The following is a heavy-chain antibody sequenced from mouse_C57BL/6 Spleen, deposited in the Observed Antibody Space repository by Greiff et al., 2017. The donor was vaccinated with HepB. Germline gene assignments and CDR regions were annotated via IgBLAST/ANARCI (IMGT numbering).Heavy chain of an antibody. CDR1: GYTFTSYW. CDR3: ARGRPDYAMDY. J-gene: IGHJ4*01. CDR2: IDPNSGGT. Sequence: VQLQQPGAELVKPGASVKLSCKASGYTFTSYWMHWVKQRPGRGLELIGRIDPNSGGTKYNEKFKSKATLTVDKPSSTAYMQLSSLTSEDSAVYYCARGRPDYAMDYWGQGTSVTVSS. V-gene: IGHV1-72*01.